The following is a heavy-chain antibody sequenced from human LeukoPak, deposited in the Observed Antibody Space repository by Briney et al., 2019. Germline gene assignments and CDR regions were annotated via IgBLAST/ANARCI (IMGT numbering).Heavy chain of an antibody. D-gene: IGHD6-19*01. V-gene: IGHV3-53*01. CDR1: GFTVSSNY. CDR3: AGTFYSSGWYPGAFDY. Sequence: PGGSLRLSCAASGFTVSSNYMSWVRQAPGKGLEWVSVIYSGGSTYYADSVKGRFTISRDNSKNTLYLQMNSLRAEDTAVFYCAGTFYSSGWYPGAFDYWGQGTLVTVSS. J-gene: IGHJ4*02. CDR2: IYSGGST.